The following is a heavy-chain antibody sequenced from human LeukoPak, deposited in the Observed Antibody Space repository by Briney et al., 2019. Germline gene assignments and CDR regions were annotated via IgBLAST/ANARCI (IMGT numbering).Heavy chain of an antibody. D-gene: IGHD3-22*01. Sequence: ASVKVSCKASGYTFTANYMHWVRQAPGQGLEWMGWINPNSGGANYAQKFQGRVTMTRDTSITTAYMELSRLRSDDTAVYHCARGSDSSGYPYWGQGTLVTVSS. J-gene: IGHJ4*02. CDR1: GYTFTANY. CDR3: ARGSDSSGYPY. V-gene: IGHV1-2*02. CDR2: INPNSGGA.